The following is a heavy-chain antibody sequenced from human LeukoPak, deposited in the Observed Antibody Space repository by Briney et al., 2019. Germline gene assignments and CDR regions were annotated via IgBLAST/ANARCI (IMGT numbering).Heavy chain of an antibody. CDR1: GFAFRTFG. CDR3: AKDLRGYSYGYELDY. CDR2: IWYDGSNK. Sequence: PGRSLRLSCAASGFAFRTFGMPWVRQAPGKGLEWVAVIWYDGSNKYYADSVKGRFTISRDNSKNTLYLQMNSLRAEDTAVYYCAKDLRGYSYGYELDYWGQGTLVTVSS. J-gene: IGHJ4*02. D-gene: IGHD5-18*01. V-gene: IGHV3-33*06.